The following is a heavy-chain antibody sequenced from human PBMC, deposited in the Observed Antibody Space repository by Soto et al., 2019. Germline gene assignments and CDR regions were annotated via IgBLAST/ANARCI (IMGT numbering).Heavy chain of an antibody. CDR2: ISSSSSYI. D-gene: IGHD5-18*01. CDR3: ARDGMDTAMVTNYYYYGMDV. Sequence: PGGSLRLSCAASGFTFSSYSMNWVRQAPGKGLEWVSSISSSSSYIYYADSVKGRFTISRDNAKNSLYLQMNSLRAEDTAVYYCARDGMDTAMVTNYYYYGMDVWGQGTTVTVSS. CDR1: GFTFSSYS. V-gene: IGHV3-21*01. J-gene: IGHJ6*02.